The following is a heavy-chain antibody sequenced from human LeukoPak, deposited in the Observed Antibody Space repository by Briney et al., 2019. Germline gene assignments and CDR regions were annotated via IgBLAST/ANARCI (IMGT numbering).Heavy chain of an antibody. CDR2: ISTNGGST. Sequence: GSSVKVSCKASGGTFSSYAMHWVRQAPGKGLEYVSGISTNGGSTYYADSVKGRFTISRDNSKNTLFLQMGSLRAEDMAVYYCARGGGRNTTMVWAFDYWGQGTLVTVSS. J-gene: IGHJ4*02. D-gene: IGHD5-18*01. CDR3: ARGGGRNTTMVWAFDY. CDR1: GGTFSSYA. V-gene: IGHV3-64*02.